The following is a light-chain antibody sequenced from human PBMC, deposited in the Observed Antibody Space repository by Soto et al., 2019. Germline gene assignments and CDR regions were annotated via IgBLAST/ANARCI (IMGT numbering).Light chain of an antibody. CDR3: MQALQTPPA. CDR1: QSLLHSNGYNY. V-gene: IGKV2-28*01. Sequence: EIVMTQSPLSLPDTPGEPASSSCRSSQSLLHSNGYNYLDWYLQKPGQSPQLLIYLGSNRASGVPDRFSGSGSGTDFTLKISRVEAEDVGVYYCMQALQTPPAFGGGTKVELK. CDR2: LGS. J-gene: IGKJ4*01.